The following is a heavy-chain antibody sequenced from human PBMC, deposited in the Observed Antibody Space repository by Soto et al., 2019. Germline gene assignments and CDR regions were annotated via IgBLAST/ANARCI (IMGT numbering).Heavy chain of an antibody. J-gene: IGHJ4*02. CDR2: ISYDGSNK. CDR1: GFTLISFG. Sequence: QVQLVESGGGVVQPGRSLRLPCAASGFTLISFGMHWVGQAPDKGREGVAVISYDGSNKYYADSVKGRFTISRDNSKNTLYLQMNSLRAEDTAVYYCAKAPAIVLVPAAMGGDYWGQGTLVTVSS. V-gene: IGHV3-30*18. D-gene: IGHD2-2*01. CDR3: AKAPAIVLVPAAMGGDY.